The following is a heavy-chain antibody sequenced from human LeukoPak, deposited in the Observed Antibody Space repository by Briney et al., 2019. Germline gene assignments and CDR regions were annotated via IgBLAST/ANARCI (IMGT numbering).Heavy chain of an antibody. J-gene: IGHJ4*02. CDR3: AKQLGYCSDGSCYFPY. V-gene: IGHV3-23*01. CDR2: ISNNGGYT. CDR1: GFTFSSSA. D-gene: IGHD2-15*01. Sequence: GESLRLSCAASGFTFSSSAMSWVRQAPGKGLEWVSAISNNGGYTYYADSVQGRFTISRDNSKSTLCLQMSSLRAEDTAVYYCAKQLGYCSDGSCYFPYWGQGTLVTVSS.